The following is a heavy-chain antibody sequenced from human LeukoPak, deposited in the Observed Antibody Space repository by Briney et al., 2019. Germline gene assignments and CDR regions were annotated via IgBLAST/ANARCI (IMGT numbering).Heavy chain of an antibody. CDR1: GGSIGSSSYY. V-gene: IGHV4-39*01. D-gene: IGHD1-26*01. CDR2: IYYSGST. CDR3: ARHRGDSGSYFASYYFDY. J-gene: IGHJ4*02. Sequence: ASETLSLTCTVSGGSIGSSSYYWGWIRQPPGKGLEWIGTIYYSGSTDYNPSLKSRVTISVDTSKNQFSLKLGSVTAADTAVYYCARHRGDSGSYFASYYFDYWGQGTLVTVSS.